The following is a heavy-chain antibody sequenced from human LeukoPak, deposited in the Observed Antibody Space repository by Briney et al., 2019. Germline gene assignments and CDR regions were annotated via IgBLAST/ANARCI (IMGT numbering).Heavy chain of an antibody. CDR1: GFTFGDYA. V-gene: IGHV3-9*03. J-gene: IGHJ6*03. D-gene: IGHD3-16*01. CDR2: ISWNSDSI. CDR3: AKGGGGRLIYYYYMDV. Sequence: PGGSLRLSCIASGFTFGDYAMTWVRQAPGKGLEWVSGISWNSDSIDYANSVKGRFTISRDNAKNSLYLQMNSLRTEDMALYYCAKGGGGRLIYYYYMDVWGKGTTVTVSS.